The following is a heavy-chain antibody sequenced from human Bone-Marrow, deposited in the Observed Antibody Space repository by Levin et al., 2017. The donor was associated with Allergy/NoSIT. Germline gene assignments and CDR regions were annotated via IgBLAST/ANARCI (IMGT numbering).Heavy chain of an antibody. D-gene: IGHD5-12*01. CDR3: ARSLSGSDWVWFDY. CDR2: INPNNGDT. CDR1: GYIFTVYY. Sequence: ASVKVSCKASGYIFTVYYIHWVRQTPGQGLESVGRINPNNGDTDFAQQFQGRVTMTRDTSISTVYMELSSLTSDDTAAYYCARSLSGSDWVWFDYWCQGTLVTVSS. V-gene: IGHV1-2*06. J-gene: IGHJ4*02.